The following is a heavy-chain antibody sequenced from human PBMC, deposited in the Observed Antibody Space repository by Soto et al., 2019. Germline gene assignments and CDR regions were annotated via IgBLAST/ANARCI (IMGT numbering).Heavy chain of an antibody. CDR1: GFTFSSYE. V-gene: IGHV3-48*03. Sequence: GGSLRLSCAASGFTFSSYEMNWVRQAPGKGLEWVSYISSSGSTIYYADSVKGRFTVSRDNAKNSLYLQMNSLRAEDTAVYYCARAHLPNWRYYYYGMDVWGQGTTVTVS. J-gene: IGHJ6*02. D-gene: IGHD1-1*01. CDR3: ARAHLPNWRYYYYGMDV. CDR2: ISSSGSTI.